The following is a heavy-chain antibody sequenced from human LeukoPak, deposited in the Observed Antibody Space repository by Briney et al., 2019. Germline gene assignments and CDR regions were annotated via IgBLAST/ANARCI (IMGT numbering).Heavy chain of an antibody. CDR2: INPNSGGT. J-gene: IGHJ4*02. CDR1: GYTFTVYY. V-gene: IGHV1-2*02. D-gene: IGHD5-24*01. CDR3: AREGAGDGYNFGFDY. Sequence: ASVKVSCKPSGYTFTVYYMHCVRQAPGHGLEWMGWINPNSGGTNYAQKFQGRVTMTRDTSISTAFMELSRLRSDDTAVYYCAREGAGDGYNFGFDYWGQGTLVTVSS.